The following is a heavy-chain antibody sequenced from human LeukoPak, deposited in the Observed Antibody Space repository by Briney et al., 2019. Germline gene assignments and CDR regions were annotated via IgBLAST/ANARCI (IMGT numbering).Heavy chain of an antibody. D-gene: IGHD2-15*01. J-gene: IGHJ2*01. V-gene: IGHV4-39*01. CDR3: ARQLLKSDWYFDL. CDR1: GGSISSSSYY. CDR2: IYYSGST. Sequence: SETLSLTCTVSGGSISSSSYYWGWIRQPPGKGLEWIGSIYYSGSTYYNPSLKSRVTISVDTSKNQFSLKLSSVTAADTAVYYCARQLLKSDWYFDLWGRGTLVTVSS.